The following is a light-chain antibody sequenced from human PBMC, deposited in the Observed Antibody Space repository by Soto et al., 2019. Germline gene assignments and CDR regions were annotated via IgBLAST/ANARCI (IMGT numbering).Light chain of an antibody. V-gene: IGKV1-12*01. CDR2: GAS. CDR3: QQATIFPLT. CDR1: QAFSNL. Sequence: DIQMTQSPSSVSASVGDRVIITCRASQAFSNLLAWYQQKPGKAPKLLIYGASTLQGGVPSRFSGSESGTDFTLTISSLQPEDSATYYCQQATIFPLTFGGGTDVEIK. J-gene: IGKJ4*01.